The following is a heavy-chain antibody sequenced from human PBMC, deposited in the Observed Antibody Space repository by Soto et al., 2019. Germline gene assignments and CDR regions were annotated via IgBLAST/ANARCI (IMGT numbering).Heavy chain of an antibody. CDR3: AKTTVTTLRRPDYYYYYMDV. CDR1: GFTFSSYA. J-gene: IGHJ6*03. V-gene: IGHV3-23*01. Sequence: PGGALRLSCAASGFTFSSYAMSWVRQAPGKGLEWVSAISGSGGSTYYADSVKGRFTISRDNSKNTLYLQMDSLRAEDTAVYYCAKTTVTTLRRPDYYYYYMDVWGKGTTVTVSS. CDR2: ISGSGGST. D-gene: IGHD4-4*01.